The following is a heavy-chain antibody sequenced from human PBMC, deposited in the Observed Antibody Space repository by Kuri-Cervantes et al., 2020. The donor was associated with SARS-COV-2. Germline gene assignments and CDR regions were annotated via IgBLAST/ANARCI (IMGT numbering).Heavy chain of an antibody. Sequence: GESLKISCAASGLTFSTFAMSWVRQAPGKGLEWVSFIDNAASNTYYADFVKGRFTISRDSSTNMVSLQMNRLRGDDTAVYYCAKDLYESGGYTWAYWSQGTRVTVSS. CDR3: AKDLYESGGYTWAY. CDR1: GLTFSTFA. CDR2: IDNAASNT. V-gene: IGHV3-23*03. J-gene: IGHJ4*02. D-gene: IGHD3-22*01.